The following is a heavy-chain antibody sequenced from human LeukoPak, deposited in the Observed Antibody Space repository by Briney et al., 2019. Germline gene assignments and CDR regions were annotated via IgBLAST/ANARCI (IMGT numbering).Heavy chain of an antibody. Sequence: GGSLRLSCAASGFTFSSYAMSWVRQAPGKGLEWVSAISGSGGSTYYADSVKGRFTISRDNSKNTLYLQMNSLRAEDTAVYYCAKDRYLRFLEWLPAPHTFDYWGQGTLVTVSS. V-gene: IGHV3-23*01. J-gene: IGHJ4*02. CDR1: GFTFSSYA. D-gene: IGHD3-3*01. CDR3: AKDRYLRFLEWLPAPHTFDY. CDR2: ISGSGGST.